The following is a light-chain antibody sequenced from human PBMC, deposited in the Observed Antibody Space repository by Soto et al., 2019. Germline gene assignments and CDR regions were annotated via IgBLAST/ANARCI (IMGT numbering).Light chain of an antibody. J-gene: IGKJ3*01. CDR1: QGISYY. CDR3: QQSYRIPLT. CDR2: TAS. Sequence: DIQMTQSPSSLSASVGDRVTITCRANQGISYYLNWYQQKPGKAPKLLIYTASTLQGGVPSRFSGSGSGTDFTLTISSLQPEDFATYYCQQSYRIPLTFGPGTTVDIK. V-gene: IGKV1-39*01.